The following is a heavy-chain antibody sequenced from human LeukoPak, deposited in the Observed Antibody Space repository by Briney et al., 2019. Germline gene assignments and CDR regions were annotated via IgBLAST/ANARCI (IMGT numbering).Heavy chain of an antibody. V-gene: IGHV3-23*01. CDR2: ISGSGDST. CDR1: GFTFSSYA. Sequence: GGSLRLSCAASGFTFSSYAMSWVRQAPGKGLEWVSVISGSGDSTYYADSVKGRFTISRDNSKNTLYLQMNSLRADDTAVYYCAWGGSGYYAYWGQGTLVTVSS. D-gene: IGHD3-3*01. CDR3: AWGGSGYYAY. J-gene: IGHJ4*02.